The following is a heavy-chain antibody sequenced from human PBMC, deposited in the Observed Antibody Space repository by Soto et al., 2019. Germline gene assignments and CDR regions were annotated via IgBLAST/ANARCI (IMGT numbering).Heavy chain of an antibody. D-gene: IGHD1-26*01. CDR2: ISSGGSYI. CDR3: TRDQGGSYDSWFDP. V-gene: IGHV3-21*01. J-gene: IGHJ5*02. CDR1: FTFSMYS. Sequence: EVQVVESGGGLVQPGGSLRLSCSFTFSMYSMNWVRQAPGKGLEWVASISSGGSYIKYADSVKGRFTISRDNAKNSVSLQMNSLRVDDTAVYFCTRDQGGSYDSWFDPWGQGTQVTVSS.